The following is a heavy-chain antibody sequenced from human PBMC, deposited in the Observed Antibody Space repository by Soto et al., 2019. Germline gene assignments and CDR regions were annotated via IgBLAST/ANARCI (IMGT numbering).Heavy chain of an antibody. CDR1: GFTFSSYA. J-gene: IGHJ4*02. CDR3: ARGDSGSYGSFDY. CDR2: ISGSGGST. Sequence: EVQLLESGGGLVQPGGSLRLSCAASGFTFSSYAMSWVRQAPGKGLEWVSAISGSGGSTYYADSVKGRFTISRDNSKNTLYLQMNSLRAEDTAVYYCARGDSGSYGSFDYWGQGTLVTVSS. D-gene: IGHD1-26*01. V-gene: IGHV3-23*01.